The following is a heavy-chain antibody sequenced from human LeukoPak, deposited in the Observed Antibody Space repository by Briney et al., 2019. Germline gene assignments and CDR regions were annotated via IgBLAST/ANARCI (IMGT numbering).Heavy chain of an antibody. CDR1: GYTFTSYY. V-gene: IGHV1-46*01. CDR2: INPSGGST. D-gene: IGHD3-3*01. CDR3: ARGRDFWSGYDENWFDP. J-gene: IGHJ5*02. Sequence: ASVKVSCKASGYTFTSYYMHWVRQAPGQGLEWMGIINPSGGSTSYAQKFQGRVTMTRDMSTSTAYMELSRLRSDDTAVYYCARGRDFWSGYDENWFDPWGQGTLVTVSS.